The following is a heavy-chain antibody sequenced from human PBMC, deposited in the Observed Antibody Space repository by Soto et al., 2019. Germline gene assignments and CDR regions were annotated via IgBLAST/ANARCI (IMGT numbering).Heavy chain of an antibody. Sequence: QVQLQESGPGLVKPSQTLSLTCTVSVGSISSGGYYWSWIRQHPGKGLEWIGYIYYSGSTYYNPSLKSRITISVDTSKNQFSLKLSSVTAADTAVYYCARTVATNYGKPRGWFDPWGQGTLVTGSS. CDR2: IYYSGST. CDR3: ARTVATNYGKPRGWFDP. J-gene: IGHJ5*02. V-gene: IGHV4-31*03. D-gene: IGHD4-17*01. CDR1: VGSISSGGYY.